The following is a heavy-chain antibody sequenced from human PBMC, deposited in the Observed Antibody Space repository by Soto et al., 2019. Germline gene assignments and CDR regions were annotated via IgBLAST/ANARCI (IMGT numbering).Heavy chain of an antibody. D-gene: IGHD5-12*01. CDR2: IYHSGST. CDR3: ARRRGFPYYYGMDV. CDR1: GGSISSGGYS. Sequence: QLQLQESGSGLVKPSQTLSLTCAVSGGSISSGGYSWSWIRQPPGKGLEWSGYIYHSGSTYYNPSLKSRVTISVDRSKNQFSLKLSSVTAADTAVYYCARRRGFPYYYGMDVWGQGTTVTVSS. J-gene: IGHJ6*02. V-gene: IGHV4-30-2*01.